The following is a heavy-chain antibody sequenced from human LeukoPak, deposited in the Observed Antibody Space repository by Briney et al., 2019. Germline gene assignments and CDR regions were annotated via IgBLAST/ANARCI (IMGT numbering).Heavy chain of an antibody. V-gene: IGHV1-46*01. D-gene: IGHD4-23*01. CDR1: GYSFTTYY. J-gene: IGHJ5*02. CDR2: INPSGDHT. CDR3: ARDNSVEDTAWWFDP. Sequence: ASVKVSCRASGYSFTTYYMHWVRQAPGQGLEWMGMINPSGDHTMYAQKFQGRVTMTRDMSTSTVYMELSSLRSEDTAVYYCARDNSVEDTAWWFDPWGQGTLVTVSS.